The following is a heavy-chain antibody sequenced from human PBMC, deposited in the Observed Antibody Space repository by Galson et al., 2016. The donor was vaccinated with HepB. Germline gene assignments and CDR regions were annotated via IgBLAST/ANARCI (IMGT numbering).Heavy chain of an antibody. V-gene: IGHV4-61*08. CDR1: GGSISSGGYY. Sequence: ETLSLTCTVSGGSISSGGYYWSWIRQHPGKGLEWIGYIYYSGSTNYNPSLKSRVTLSVDTSKNQFSLKLTSVTAADTAVYYCARDSAGSFDLWGRGTLVTVSS. D-gene: IGHD3-10*01. CDR2: IYYSGST. J-gene: IGHJ2*01. CDR3: ARDSAGSFDL.